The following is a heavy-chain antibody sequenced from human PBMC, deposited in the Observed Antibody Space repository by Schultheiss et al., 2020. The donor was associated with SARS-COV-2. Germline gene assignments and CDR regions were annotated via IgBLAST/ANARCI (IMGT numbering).Heavy chain of an antibody. J-gene: IGHJ6*02. CDR1: GGSISSGGYY. CDR3: ASNYGDYYYYYGLDV. V-gene: IGHV4-30-4*08. CDR2: IYYSGST. D-gene: IGHD4-17*01. Sequence: SETLSLTCTVSGGSISSGGYYWSWIRQHPGKGLEWIGYIYYSGSTNYNPSLKSRVTISVDTSKNQFSLKLSSVTAADTAVYFCASNYGDYYYYYGLDVWGQGTTVTVSS.